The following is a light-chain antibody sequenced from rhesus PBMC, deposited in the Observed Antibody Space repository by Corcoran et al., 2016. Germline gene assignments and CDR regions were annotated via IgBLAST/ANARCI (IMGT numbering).Light chain of an antibody. CDR2: KAS. CDR1: QGISSW. J-gene: IGKJ1*01. V-gene: IGKV1-22*01. Sequence: DIQMTQSPSSLSASVGDKVTITCRARQGISSWLAWYQQKPGKAPKLLIYKASSLQSWVPSRFSGSGSGTDFTLTISSLQPEDFATYYCLQYSSSPWTFGQGTKVEIK. CDR3: LQYSSSPWT.